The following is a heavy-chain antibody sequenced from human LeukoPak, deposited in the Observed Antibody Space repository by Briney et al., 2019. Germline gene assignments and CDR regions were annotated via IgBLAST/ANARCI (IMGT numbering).Heavy chain of an antibody. CDR1: GFTFSSYA. CDR3: AKDPYDILTGYPFDY. J-gene: IGHJ4*02. D-gene: IGHD3-9*01. V-gene: IGHV3-23*01. Sequence: GGSLRLSCAASGFTFSSYAMSWVRQAPGKGLEWVSAISGSGGSTYYADSVKGRFTISRDNSKNTLYLQMNSLRAEDTAVYYCAKDPYDILTGYPFDYWGQGTLVTVSS. CDR2: ISGSGGST.